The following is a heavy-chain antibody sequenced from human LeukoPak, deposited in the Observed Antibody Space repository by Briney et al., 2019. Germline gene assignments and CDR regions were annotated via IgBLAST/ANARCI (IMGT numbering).Heavy chain of an antibody. CDR1: GGSISSYY. CDR3: ARHWDYYYYYMDV. V-gene: IGHV4-59*08. D-gene: IGHD3-16*01. CDR2: IYYSGST. J-gene: IGHJ6*03. Sequence: KPSETLSLTCTVSGGSISSYYWSWIRQPPGKGLEWIGYIYYSGSTNYNPSLKSRVTISVDTSKNQFSLKLSSVTAADTAVYYCARHWDYYYYYMDVWGKGTTVTISS.